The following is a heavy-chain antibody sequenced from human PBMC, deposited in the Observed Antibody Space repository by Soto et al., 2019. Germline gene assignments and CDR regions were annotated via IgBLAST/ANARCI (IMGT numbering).Heavy chain of an antibody. Sequence: ASVKVSCKASGGTFSSYAISWVRQAPGQGLEWMGGIIPIFGTANYAQKFQGRVTITADESTSTAYMELSSLRSEDTAVYYCARDGCGGDCQPPFGWFDPWGQGTLVTVSS. J-gene: IGHJ5*02. CDR2: IIPIFGTA. CDR3: ARDGCGGDCQPPFGWFDP. CDR1: GGTFSSYA. D-gene: IGHD2-21*02. V-gene: IGHV1-69*13.